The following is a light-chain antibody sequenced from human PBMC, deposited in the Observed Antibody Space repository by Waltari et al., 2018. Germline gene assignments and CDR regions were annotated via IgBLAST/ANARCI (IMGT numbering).Light chain of an antibody. CDR1: QSVLYSSNNKNY. Sequence: DIVMTQSPDSLAVSLGERATINCKSSQSVLYSSNNKNYLAWYQQKPGQPPKLLIYWASTRESGVPDRFSGSGSGTDFTLTISSLQAEDVAVYYCQQYYSTRLTFGGGTKVGIK. V-gene: IGKV4-1*01. CDR3: QQYYSTRLT. CDR2: WAS. J-gene: IGKJ4*01.